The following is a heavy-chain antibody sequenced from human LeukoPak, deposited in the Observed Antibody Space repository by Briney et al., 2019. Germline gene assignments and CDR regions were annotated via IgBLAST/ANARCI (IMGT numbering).Heavy chain of an antibody. V-gene: IGHV4-30-2*01. J-gene: IGHJ4*02. D-gene: IGHD1-14*01. CDR2: IYHSGST. Sequence: PSQTLSLTCIVSGGSISSGGYYWSWIRQPPGKGLEWIGYIYHSGSTYYNPSLKSRVTISVDRSKNQFSLKLSSVTAADTAVYYCASVNPGGGGALDYWGQGTLVTVSS. CDR3: ASVNPGGGGALDY. CDR1: GGSISSGGYY.